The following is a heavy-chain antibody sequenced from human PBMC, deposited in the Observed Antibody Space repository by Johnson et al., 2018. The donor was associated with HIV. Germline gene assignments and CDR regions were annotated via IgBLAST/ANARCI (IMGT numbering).Heavy chain of an antibody. CDR3: AKVDCGGDTCAGYDPFNL. CDR1: GFIVSDHH. J-gene: IGHJ3*01. D-gene: IGHD2-21*01. Sequence: EQLVESGGGVVQPGGSLRLSCAASGFIVSDHHMHWVRQATGKGLEWVSAIGTAGNTYYPGSVEGRFTIARDNAKYPVDLQMNSLRVEDTAVYYCAKVDCGGDTCAGYDPFNLWGQGTLVTVSS. CDR2: IGTAGNT. V-gene: IGHV3-13*01.